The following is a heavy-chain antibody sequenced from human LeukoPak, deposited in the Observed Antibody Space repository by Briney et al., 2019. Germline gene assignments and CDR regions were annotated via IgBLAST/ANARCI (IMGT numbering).Heavy chain of an antibody. J-gene: IGHJ4*02. V-gene: IGHV3-30-3*01. CDR2: ISYDGSNK. Sequence: PGRSLRLSCAASGFTFSSYAMHWVRQAPGKGLEWVAVISYDGSNKYYADSVKGRFTISRDNSKHTLYLQMTSMTAEDTAVYYCARIVGALDYWGQGTLVTVSS. CDR3: ARIVGALDY. D-gene: IGHD1-26*01. CDR1: GFTFSSYA.